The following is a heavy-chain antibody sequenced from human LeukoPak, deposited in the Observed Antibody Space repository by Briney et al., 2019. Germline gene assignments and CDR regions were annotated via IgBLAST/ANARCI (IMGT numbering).Heavy chain of an antibody. Sequence: PGGSLRLSCAASGFTFSRFAMSWVRQAPGKGLEWVSAISGSGGSTYYADSAKGRFTISRDNSKNTLYLQMNSLRAEDTAVYYCAKDLQTYYYDTSGYYGDYWGQGTLVTVSS. CDR1: GFTFSRFA. D-gene: IGHD3-22*01. V-gene: IGHV3-23*01. J-gene: IGHJ4*02. CDR3: AKDLQTYYYDTSGYYGDY. CDR2: ISGSGGST.